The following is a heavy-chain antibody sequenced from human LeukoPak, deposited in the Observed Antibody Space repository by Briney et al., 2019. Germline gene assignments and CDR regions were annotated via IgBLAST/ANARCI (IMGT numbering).Heavy chain of an antibody. CDR3: AWGPYDFWSGYYGP. V-gene: IGHV1-18*01. D-gene: IGHD3-3*01. J-gene: IGHJ5*02. Sequence: ASVNVSCKASVYTFTSYGISWVRQAPGQGLEWMGWISAYNGNTNYAQKLQGRVTMTTDTSTSTAYMELRSLRSDDTAVYYCAWGPYDFWSGYYGPWGQGTLVTVSS. CDR2: ISAYNGNT. CDR1: VYTFTSYG.